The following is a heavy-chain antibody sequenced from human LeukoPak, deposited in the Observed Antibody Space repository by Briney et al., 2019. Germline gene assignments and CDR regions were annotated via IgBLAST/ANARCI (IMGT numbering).Heavy chain of an antibody. CDR3: ARGTAGYHSSYFDY. CDR1: GFTFSSYA. V-gene: IGHV3-74*01. D-gene: IGHD3-16*02. J-gene: IGHJ4*02. Sequence: GGSLRLSCAASGFTFSSYAMSWVCQAPGKGLVWVSRINSDGSATAYADSVKGRFTISRDNAENTLYLQMNSLRAEDTAVYYCARGTAGYHSSYFDYWGQGTLVTVSS. CDR2: INSDGSAT.